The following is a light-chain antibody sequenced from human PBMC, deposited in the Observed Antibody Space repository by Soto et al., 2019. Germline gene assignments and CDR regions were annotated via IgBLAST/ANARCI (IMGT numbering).Light chain of an antibody. Sequence: QSVLTQPPSVSGAPGQGVTISCTGSSSNLGAGYDVHWYQQLPGAAPKLLIYANNKRPSGVLDRFSGSKSGTSASLAITGLQAEDEADYYCQSYDNSLSGSWVFGGGTKVTLL. V-gene: IGLV1-40*01. CDR3: QSYDNSLSGSWV. J-gene: IGLJ3*02. CDR2: ANN. CDR1: SSNLGAGYD.